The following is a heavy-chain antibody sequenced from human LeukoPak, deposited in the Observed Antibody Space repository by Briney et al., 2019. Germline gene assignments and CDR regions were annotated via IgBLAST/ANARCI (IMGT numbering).Heavy chain of an antibody. D-gene: IGHD1-26*01. CDR1: GFTFSSYG. Sequence: AGGSLRLSCAASGFTFSSYGMHWVRQAPGKGLEWVAFIRYDGSNKYYADSVKGRFTISRDNSKNTLYLQMNSLRAEDTAVYYCAKGDTTWELPHDYWGQGTLVTVSS. CDR3: AKGDTTWELPHDY. CDR2: IRYDGSNK. V-gene: IGHV3-30*02. J-gene: IGHJ4*02.